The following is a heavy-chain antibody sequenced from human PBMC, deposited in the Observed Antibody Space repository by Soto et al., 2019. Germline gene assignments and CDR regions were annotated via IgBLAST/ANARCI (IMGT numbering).Heavy chain of an antibody. V-gene: IGHV3-21*01. CDR3: ALRSSTQPV. CDR2: LTSSSSYI. Sequence: EVQLVESGGGLVKPGGSLRLSCAASGFTFSDYTMTWVRQAPGKGLEWVSSLTSSSSYIYYADSAKGRFTISRDNAKNSLYLHINSLIAEDTAIYYCALRSSTQPVWRQGTIVTVSS. CDR1: GFTFSDYT. J-gene: IGHJ3*01. D-gene: IGHD5-18*01.